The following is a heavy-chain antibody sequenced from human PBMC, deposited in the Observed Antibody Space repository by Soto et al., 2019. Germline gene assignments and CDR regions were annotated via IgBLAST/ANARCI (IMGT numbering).Heavy chain of an antibody. J-gene: IGHJ3*01. Sequence: EVQLVESGGGLVQPGRSLRLSCEASGFTFDDYAMHWVRQAPGKGLEWVSGISWNSGSIGYADSVKGRFTISRDNAKNSLYLQMNGLRAEDTALYYCAKDTLDWGQGTMVTVSS. CDR1: GFTFDDYA. CDR2: ISWNSGSI. D-gene: IGHD6-6*01. V-gene: IGHV3-9*01. CDR3: AKDTLD.